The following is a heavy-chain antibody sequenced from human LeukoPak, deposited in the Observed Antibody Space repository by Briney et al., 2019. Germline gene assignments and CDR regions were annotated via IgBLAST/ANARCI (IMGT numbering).Heavy chain of an antibody. Sequence: PGGSLRLSCASSGFTFSSYSMDWVRQAPGKGLEWVSSISRSSRYIYYADSVKGRFTISRDNAKNSLYLQMNSLRAKDTAVYYSARDRVLLWFGELFPFFDYWGQGTLVTVSS. CDR2: ISRSSRYI. J-gene: IGHJ4*02. CDR1: GFTFSSYS. V-gene: IGHV3-21*01. D-gene: IGHD3-10*01. CDR3: ARDRVLLWFGELFPFFDY.